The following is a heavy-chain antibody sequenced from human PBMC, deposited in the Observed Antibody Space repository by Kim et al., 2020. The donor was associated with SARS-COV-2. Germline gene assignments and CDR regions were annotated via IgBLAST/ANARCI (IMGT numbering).Heavy chain of an antibody. V-gene: IGHV4-34*01. CDR2: INHSGST. Sequence: SETLSLTCAVYGGSFSGYYWSWIRQPPGKGLEWIGEINHSGSTNYNPSLKSRVTISVDTSKNQFSLKLSSVTAADTAVYYCARGVGGRFDYWGQGTLVTVSS. CDR3: ARGVGGRFDY. CDR1: GGSFSGYY. D-gene: IGHD3-16*01. J-gene: IGHJ4*02.